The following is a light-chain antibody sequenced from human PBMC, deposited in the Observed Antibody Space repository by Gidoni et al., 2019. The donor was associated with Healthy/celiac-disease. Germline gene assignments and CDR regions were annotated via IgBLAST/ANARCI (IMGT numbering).Light chain of an antibody. CDR3: QAWDSSTNVV. J-gene: IGLJ2*01. CDR2: QDS. Sequence: SYELTQPPSVSVSPGQTASITCSGDKLGDKYACWYQQKPGQSPVLVIYQDSKRPSGIPERFSGSNYGNTATMTISGTQARDEADYYCQAWDSSTNVVFGGGTKLTVL. V-gene: IGLV3-1*01. CDR1: KLGDKY.